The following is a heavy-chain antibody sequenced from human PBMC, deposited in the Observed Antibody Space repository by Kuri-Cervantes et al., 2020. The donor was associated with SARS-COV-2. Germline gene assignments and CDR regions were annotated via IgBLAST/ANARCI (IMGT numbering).Heavy chain of an antibody. CDR2: IYYSGST. CDR3: ARQMMSSITIFGVVITRNWFDP. Sequence: GSLRLSCAVSGDSVSSYYWGWVRQPPGKGLEWIGSIYYSGSTYYNPSLKSRVTISVDTSKNQFSLKLSSVTAADTAVYYCARQMMSSITIFGVVITRNWFDPWGQGTLVTVSS. CDR1: GDSVSSYY. J-gene: IGHJ5*02. V-gene: IGHV4-39*01. D-gene: IGHD3-3*01.